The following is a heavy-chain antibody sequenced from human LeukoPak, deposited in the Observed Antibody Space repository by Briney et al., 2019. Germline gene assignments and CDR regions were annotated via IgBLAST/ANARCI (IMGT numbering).Heavy chain of an antibody. CDR2: ISGSGGST. D-gene: IGHD4-17*01. CDR3: PTTYGDYGFDY. V-gene: IGHV3-23*01. J-gene: IGHJ4*02. Sequence: GGSLRLSCAASGFTFSSYAMSWVRQAPGKGLEWVSAISGSGGSTYYADSVKGRFTISRDNSKNTLYLQINSLRAEDTAVYYCPTTYGDYGFDYWGEGTLVTVSS. CDR1: GFTFSSYA.